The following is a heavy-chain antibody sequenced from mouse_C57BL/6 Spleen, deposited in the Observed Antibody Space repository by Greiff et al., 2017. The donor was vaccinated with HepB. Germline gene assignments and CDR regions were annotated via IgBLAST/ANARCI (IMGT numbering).Heavy chain of an antibody. V-gene: IGHV5-4*01. CDR2: ISDGGSYT. CDR3: ARDRGVLSPFDY. Sequence: EVKLVESGGGLVKPGGSLKLSCAASGFTFSSYAMSWVRQTPEKRLEWVATISDGGSYTYYPDNVKGRFTISRDNAKNNLYLQMSHLKSEDTAMYYCARDRGVLSPFDYWGQGTTLTVSS. CDR1: GFTFSSYA. D-gene: IGHD2-14*01. J-gene: IGHJ2*01.